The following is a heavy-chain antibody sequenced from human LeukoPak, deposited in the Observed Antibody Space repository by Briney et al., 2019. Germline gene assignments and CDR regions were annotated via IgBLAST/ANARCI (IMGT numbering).Heavy chain of an antibody. J-gene: IGHJ5*02. CDR3: ARAYDFWSGYRARWFDP. Sequence: ASVKVSFKASGYTFTGYYMHWVRQAPGQGLEWMGWTNPNSGGTNYAQKFQGRVTMTRDTSISTAYMELSRLRSDDTAVYYCARAYDFWSGYRARWFDPWGQGTLVTVSS. D-gene: IGHD3-3*01. CDR1: GYTFTGYY. V-gene: IGHV1-2*02. CDR2: TNPNSGGT.